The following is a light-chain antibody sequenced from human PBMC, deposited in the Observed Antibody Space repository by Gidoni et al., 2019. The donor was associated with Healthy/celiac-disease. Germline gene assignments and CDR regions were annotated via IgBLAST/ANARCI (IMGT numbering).Light chain of an antibody. CDR1: QSVSSSY. J-gene: IGKJ5*01. Sequence: EIVLTQSPRTLSLSPGERATLSCRASQSVSSSYLAWYQQKPGQAPRLLIYGASSRATGIPDRFSGSGSGTDFTITISRLEPEDFAVYYCQQYGSSPGITFGQGTRLEIK. CDR3: QQYGSSPGIT. CDR2: GAS. V-gene: IGKV3-20*01.